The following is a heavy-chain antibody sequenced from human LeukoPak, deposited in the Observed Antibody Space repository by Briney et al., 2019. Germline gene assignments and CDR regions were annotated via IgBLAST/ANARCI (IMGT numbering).Heavy chain of an antibody. Sequence: ASVKVFCKLSGYTLTELSMHWVRQAPRKGLEWMGGFDPEDGETIYAQKFQGRVSMTEDTSTDTAYMELSSLRSEDTAVYYCATVSGVVPRGLGFDPWGQGTLVTVSS. V-gene: IGHV1-24*01. CDR1: GYTLTELS. CDR2: FDPEDGET. D-gene: IGHD3-3*01. CDR3: ATVSGVVPRGLGFDP. J-gene: IGHJ5*02.